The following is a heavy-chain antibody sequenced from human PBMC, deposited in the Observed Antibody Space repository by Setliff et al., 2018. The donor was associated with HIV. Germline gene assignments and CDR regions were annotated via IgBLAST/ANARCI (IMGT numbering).Heavy chain of an antibody. J-gene: IGHJ5*02. V-gene: IGHV1-3*01. CDR3: ARPVGGTGFDP. D-gene: IGHD1-26*01. CDR2: INAGSGNT. Sequence: GASAKVSCKASGYTFSTYAIHWVRQAPGQRLEWMGWINAGSGNTKYSQRFQGRVTITRDTSASTAYLELSSLRSEDTAVYYCARPVGGTGFDPWGQGTLVTVSS. CDR1: GYTFSTYA.